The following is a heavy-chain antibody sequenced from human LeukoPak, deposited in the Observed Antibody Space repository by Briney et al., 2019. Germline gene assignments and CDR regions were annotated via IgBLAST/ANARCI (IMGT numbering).Heavy chain of an antibody. J-gene: IGHJ3*02. CDR2: ICWNSDSI. Sequence: GRSLRLSCAASVFTFDEYTMHWVRQALGKGLERGSGICWNSDSIGYADSVKGRFTISRDNAKNSLYLQMNSLRAEDTALYYCAKDVYSSSSGDFDIWGQGTMVTVSS. CDR1: VFTFDEYT. D-gene: IGHD6-6*01. V-gene: IGHV3-9*01. CDR3: AKDVYSSSSGDFDI.